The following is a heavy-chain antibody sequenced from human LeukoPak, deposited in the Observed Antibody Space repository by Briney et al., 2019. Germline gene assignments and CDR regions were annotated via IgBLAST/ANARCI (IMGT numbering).Heavy chain of an antibody. J-gene: IGHJ6*03. D-gene: IGHD3-16*01. Sequence: SKTLSLTXTVSGGSISSGSYYWSWIRQPAGKGLEWIGRIYTSGSTNYNPSLKSRITISVDTSKNQFSLKLSSVTAADTAVYYCARVDYVWGSSYYYYYYMDVWGKGTTVTVSS. CDR3: ARVDYVWGSSYYYYYYMDV. CDR1: GGSISSGSYY. CDR2: IYTSGST. V-gene: IGHV4-61*02.